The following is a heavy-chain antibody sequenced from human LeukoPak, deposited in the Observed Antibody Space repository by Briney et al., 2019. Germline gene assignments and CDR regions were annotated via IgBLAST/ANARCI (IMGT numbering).Heavy chain of an antibody. CDR2: INHSGSP. CDR3: ARGIYYLNY. D-gene: IGHD2/OR15-2a*01. J-gene: IGHJ4*02. Sequence: PSETLSLTCAVYGGSFSGYYWGWIRQPPGKGLEWIGEINHSGSPNYNPSLKSRVTISVDTSKNQFSLKLSSVTAADTAVYYCARGIYYLNYWGQGTLVTVSS. V-gene: IGHV4-34*01. CDR1: GGSFSGYY.